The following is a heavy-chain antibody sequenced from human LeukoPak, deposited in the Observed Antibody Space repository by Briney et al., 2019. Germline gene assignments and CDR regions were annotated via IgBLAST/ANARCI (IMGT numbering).Heavy chain of an antibody. J-gene: IGHJ4*02. D-gene: IGHD3-3*01. CDR2: ISSSSSYI. CDR1: GFTFSSYS. Sequence: GGSPRLSCAASGFTFSSYSMNWVRQAPGKGLEWVSSISSSSSYIYYADSVKGRFTISRDNAKNSLYLQMNSLRAEDTAVYHCARDLEWSDHLYYFDYWGQGTLVTVSS. CDR3: ARDLEWSDHLYYFDY. V-gene: IGHV3-21*01.